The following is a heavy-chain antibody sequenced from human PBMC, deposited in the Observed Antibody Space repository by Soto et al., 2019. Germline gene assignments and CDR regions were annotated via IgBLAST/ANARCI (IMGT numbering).Heavy chain of an antibody. CDR1: GGSISSGDYY. J-gene: IGHJ5*02. Sequence: SETLSLTCTVSGGSISSGDYYWSWIRQPPGKGLEWIGCIFYTGSTYYNPSLKSRITISVHTSKSQFSLKLTSVTAADTAVYYCASVTRYCNGSGTTANYSHPRRQEPLITV. D-gene: IGHD2-8*02. V-gene: IGHV4-30-4*01. CDR2: IFYTGST. CDR3: ASVTRYCNGSGTTANYSHP.